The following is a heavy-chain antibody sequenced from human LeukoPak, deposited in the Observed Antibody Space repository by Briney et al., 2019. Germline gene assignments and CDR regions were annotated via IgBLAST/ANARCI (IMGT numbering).Heavy chain of an antibody. V-gene: IGHV4-4*07. D-gene: IGHD1-14*01. J-gene: IGHJ4*02. CDR2: IYNGGSA. CDR1: GASVSNYY. CDR3: ARQPTGPYYFDY. Sequence: KPSETLSLTCTVSGASVSNYYWSWIRQPAGKGLEWIGRIYNGGSANYNPSLQSRISMSVDTSKNQFSLRLKSVTAADTAVYYCARQPTGPYYFDYWGQGTLVTVSS.